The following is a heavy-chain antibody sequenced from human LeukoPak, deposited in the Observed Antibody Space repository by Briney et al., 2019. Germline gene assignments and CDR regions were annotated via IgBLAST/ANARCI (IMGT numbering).Heavy chain of an antibody. CDR1: GFTFSSYW. Sequence: GGSLRLSCAASGFTFSSYWMSWVRQAPGKGLEWVANIKQDGSEKYYVDSVKGRFTISRDNAKNTLYLQMNSLRAEDTAVYYCARDGSFDAFDIWGQGTMVTVSS. CDR3: ARDGSFDAFDI. D-gene: IGHD3-10*01. CDR2: IKQDGSEK. V-gene: IGHV3-7*01. J-gene: IGHJ3*02.